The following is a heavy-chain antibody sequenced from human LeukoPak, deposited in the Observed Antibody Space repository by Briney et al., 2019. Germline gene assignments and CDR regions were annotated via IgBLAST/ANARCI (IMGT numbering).Heavy chain of an antibody. CDR1: GYTFTGYY. Sequence: GASVKVSCKASGYTFTGYYMHWVRQAPGQGLGWMGWINPNSGGTNYAQKFQGRVTMTRDTSISTAYMELSRLRSDDTAVYYCAGLIDCSGGSCYTELPLDVWGKGTTVTVSS. CDR2: INPNSGGT. D-gene: IGHD2-15*01. V-gene: IGHV1-2*02. J-gene: IGHJ6*04. CDR3: AGLIDCSGGSCYTELPLDV.